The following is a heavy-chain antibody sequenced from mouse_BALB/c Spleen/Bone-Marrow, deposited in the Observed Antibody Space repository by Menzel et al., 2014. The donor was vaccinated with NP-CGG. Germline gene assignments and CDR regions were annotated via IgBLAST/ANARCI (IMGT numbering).Heavy chain of an antibody. CDR2: INPSNGRT. V-gene: IGHV1S81*02. CDR3: ARWGKGYFDV. Sequence: QVQLQQSGAELVKPGASVKLSCKASGYNFISYWIHWVKQRPGQGLEWIGEINPSNGRTNYNEKFKNKATLTIDKSSSTAYMQLSRLTSEDSAVYYCARWGKGYFDVWGAGTTVTVSS. J-gene: IGHJ1*01. CDR1: GYNFISYW. D-gene: IGHD1-3*01.